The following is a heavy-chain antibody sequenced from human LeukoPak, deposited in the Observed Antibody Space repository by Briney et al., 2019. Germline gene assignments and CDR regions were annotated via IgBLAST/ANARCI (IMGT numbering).Heavy chain of an antibody. V-gene: IGHV4-38-2*02. Sequence: SETLSLTCTVSGYSISSGYYWGWIRQPPGKGLEWIGTIYRSGSTYYKSSLKSRVTISVDTSKNQFSLKLSSVTAADTAVYYCAREGTVVRGVFGYWGQGTLVTVSS. CDR3: AREGTVVRGVFGY. CDR2: IYRSGST. J-gene: IGHJ4*02. CDR1: GYSISSGYY. D-gene: IGHD3-10*01.